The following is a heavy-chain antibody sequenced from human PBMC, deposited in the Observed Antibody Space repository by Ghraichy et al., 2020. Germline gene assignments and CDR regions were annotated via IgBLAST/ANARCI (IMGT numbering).Heavy chain of an antibody. Sequence: ETLSLTCTVSGGSMSSGRLSWGWVRQSPGRGLEWIGNMFYNGKTYCNPSLKSRVTISGDLSQNQFSLNLTSVTAADTAVYYCARRGSWSLYYFDYWGQGVLVTVSS. D-gene: IGHD6-13*01. CDR3: ARRGSWSLYYFDY. CDR1: GGSMSSGRLS. V-gene: IGHV4-39*01. J-gene: IGHJ4*02. CDR2: MFYNGKT.